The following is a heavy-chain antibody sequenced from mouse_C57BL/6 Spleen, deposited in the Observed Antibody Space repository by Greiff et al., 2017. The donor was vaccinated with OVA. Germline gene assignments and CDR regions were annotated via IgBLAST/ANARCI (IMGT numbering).Heavy chain of an antibody. V-gene: IGHV3-1*01. D-gene: IGHD2-3*01. CDR3: ARDRGDGYYWYFDV. J-gene: IGHJ1*03. CDR2: ISYSGST. Sequence: EVQLVESGPGMVKPSQSLSLTCTVTGYSITSGYDWHWIRHFPGNKLEWMGYISYSGSTNYNPSLKSRISITHDTSKNHFFLKLNSVTTEDTATYYCARDRGDGYYWYFDVWGTGTTVTVSS. CDR1: GYSITSGYD.